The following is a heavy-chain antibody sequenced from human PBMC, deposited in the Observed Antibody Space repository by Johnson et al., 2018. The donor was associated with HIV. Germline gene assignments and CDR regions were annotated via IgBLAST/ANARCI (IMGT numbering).Heavy chain of an antibody. V-gene: IGHV3-48*04. CDR2: ISSSGITI. J-gene: IGHJ3*02. CDR3: ASITTIAAAGRGAFDI. Sequence: VQLVESGGGVVQPGGSLRLSCAASGFTFSSYGMHWVRQAPGKGLEWVSYISSSGITIYYADSVKGRFTISRDNAKNSLYLQMNSLRAEDTAVYYCASITTIAAAGRGAFDIWGQGTMVTVSS. D-gene: IGHD6-13*01. CDR1: GFTFSSYG.